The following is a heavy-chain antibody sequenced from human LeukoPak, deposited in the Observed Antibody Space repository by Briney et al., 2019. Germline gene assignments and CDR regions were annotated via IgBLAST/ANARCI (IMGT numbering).Heavy chain of an antibody. CDR2: IRSKAYGGTT. V-gene: IGHV3-49*03. D-gene: IGHD3-22*01. CDR1: GFTFGDYA. Sequence: GRSLRLSCTASGFTFGDYAMSWFRQAPGEGLEWVGFIRSKAYGGTTEYAASVKGRFTISRDDSKSIAYLQMNSLKTEDTAVYYCTRDPLYYDSSGPGYYFDYWGQGTLVTVSS. J-gene: IGHJ4*02. CDR3: TRDPLYYDSSGPGYYFDY.